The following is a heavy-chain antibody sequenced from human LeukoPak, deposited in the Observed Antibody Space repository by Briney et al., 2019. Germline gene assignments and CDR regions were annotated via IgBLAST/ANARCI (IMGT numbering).Heavy chain of an antibody. CDR2: ISYDGSDK. Sequence: GRSLRLSCAASGFTFSSYGMHWVRQPPGKGLEWVAVISYDGSDKYYAESVKGRFTISRDNSKNTLYLQMNSLRAEDTAVYYCAKFSFCSGGSCYSGIYRGQGTLVTVSS. D-gene: IGHD2-15*01. J-gene: IGHJ4*02. CDR1: GFTFSSYG. CDR3: AKFSFCSGGSCYSGIY. V-gene: IGHV3-30*18.